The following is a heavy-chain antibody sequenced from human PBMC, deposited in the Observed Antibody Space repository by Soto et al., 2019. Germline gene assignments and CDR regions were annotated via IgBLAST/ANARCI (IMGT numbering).Heavy chain of an antibody. Sequence: SETLSLTCTVSGGSISSYYWSWIRQPPGKGLEWIGYIYYSGSTNYNPSLKSRVTISVDTSKNQFSLKLSSVTAADTAVYYCARTTAMPNNWFDPWGQGTLVTVSS. CDR1: GGSISSYY. CDR3: ARTTAMPNNWFDP. V-gene: IGHV4-59*01. CDR2: IYYSGST. D-gene: IGHD5-18*01. J-gene: IGHJ5*02.